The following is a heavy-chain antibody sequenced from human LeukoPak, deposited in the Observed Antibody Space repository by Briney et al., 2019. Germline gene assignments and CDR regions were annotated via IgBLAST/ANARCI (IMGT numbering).Heavy chain of an antibody. CDR1: GGSIASGAYY. CDR3: ARGGRGSGSDYWYFDL. CDR2: IHSSGRT. Sequence: PSETLSLTCTVSGGSIASGAYYWSWIRQHPGKGLEWIGYIHSSGRTFFNPSLKSRVTISVDTSKNQFSLKLSSVTAADTAVYYCARGGRGSGSDYWYFDLWGRGTLVTVSS. J-gene: IGHJ2*01. V-gene: IGHV4-31*03. D-gene: IGHD3-10*01.